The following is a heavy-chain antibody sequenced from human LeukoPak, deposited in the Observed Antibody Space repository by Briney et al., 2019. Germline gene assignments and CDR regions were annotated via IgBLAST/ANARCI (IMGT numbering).Heavy chain of an antibody. D-gene: IGHD6-19*01. V-gene: IGHV3-23*01. J-gene: IGHJ4*02. CDR1: GFTFSSYA. CDR3: AKDRPGYSSGWSDFDY. CDR2: ISGSGGST. Sequence: PGGSLRLSCAASGFTFSSYAMSWVRQAPGKGLEWVSAISGSGGSTYYADSVKGRFTISRDNSKNTLYLQMNSLRAEDTAVYYCAKDRPGYSSGWSDFDYWGQGTLVTVSS.